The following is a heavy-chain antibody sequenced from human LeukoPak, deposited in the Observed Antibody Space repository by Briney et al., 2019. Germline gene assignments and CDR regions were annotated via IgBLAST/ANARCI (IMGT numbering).Heavy chain of an antibody. D-gene: IGHD3-22*01. J-gene: IGHJ4*02. V-gene: IGHV3-21*01. CDR3: AREGAPPYYYDSSGYLGWPFDY. CDR1: GFTFSSYS. Sequence: GGSLRLSCAASGFTFSSYSMNWVRQAPGKGLEWVSSISSSSSYIYYADSVKGRFTISRDNAKNSLYLQMNSLRAEDTAVYYCAREGAPPYYYDSSGYLGWPFDYWGQGTLVTVSS. CDR2: ISSSSSYI.